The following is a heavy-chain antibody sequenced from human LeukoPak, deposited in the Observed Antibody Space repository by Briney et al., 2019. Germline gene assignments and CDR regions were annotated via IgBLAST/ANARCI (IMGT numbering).Heavy chain of an antibody. CDR3: ARKED. Sequence: PGGSLRLSCAASGITVSNNYMIWVRQAPGKWLEWVSVISSGGSTYYADSVKGRFTISRDSSKNTVYLQMNSLRAEDTAVYYCARKEDWGQGTLVTVSS. J-gene: IGHJ4*02. CDR2: ISSGGST. CDR1: GITVSNNY. V-gene: IGHV3-66*01.